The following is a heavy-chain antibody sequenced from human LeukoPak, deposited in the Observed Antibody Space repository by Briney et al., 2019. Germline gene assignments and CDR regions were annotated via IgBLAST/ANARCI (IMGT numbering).Heavy chain of an antibody. CDR1: GGSITDYY. V-gene: IGHV4-59*01. CDR2: DYYSGSS. CDR3: ARDLKLDGSSGYYAFDI. Sequence: SETLSLTCTISGGSITDYYWGWIRQPPGKGLEWIGYDYYSGSSNYNPSLKSRVTISLDTSKNQFSLKMSSVTAADTAVYYCARDLKLDGSSGYYAFDIWGQGTMVTVSS. J-gene: IGHJ3*02. D-gene: IGHD3-22*01.